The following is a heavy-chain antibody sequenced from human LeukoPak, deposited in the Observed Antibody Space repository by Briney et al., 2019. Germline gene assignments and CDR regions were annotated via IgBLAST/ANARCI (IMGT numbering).Heavy chain of an antibody. CDR3: ARDTGPYSTPYYYYYCMDV. J-gene: IGHJ6*03. V-gene: IGHV1-69*13. CDR1: RDTLTSYD. Sequence: SVKVSCKASRDTLTSYDIIWVRQATGQGLEWMGGIIPIFGTANYAQKFQGRVTITADESTSTAYMELSSLRSEDTAVYYCARDTGPYSTPYYYYYCMDVWGKGTTVTVSS. CDR2: IIPIFGTA. D-gene: IGHD4-11*01.